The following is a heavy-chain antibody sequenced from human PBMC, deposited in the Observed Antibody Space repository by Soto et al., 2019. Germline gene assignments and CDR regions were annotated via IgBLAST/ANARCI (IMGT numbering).Heavy chain of an antibody. D-gene: IGHD4-4*01. V-gene: IGHV4-39*01. J-gene: IGHJ4*02. CDR1: GGPVTNSSYY. Sequence: SETLALSCTVSGGPVTNSSYYGGCIRESPGKGLEWIGSVYYRGRSYSKSSVKSRVTISVDTSKNQFSLNLNSVTASHKAVYFCASQRTTVINKAYFDYWGPGALVTVSS. CDR3: ASQRTTVINKAYFDY. CDR2: VYYRGRS.